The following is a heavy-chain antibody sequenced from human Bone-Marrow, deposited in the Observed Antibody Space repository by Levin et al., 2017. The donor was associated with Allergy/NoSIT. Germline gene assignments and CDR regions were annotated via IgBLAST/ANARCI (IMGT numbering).Heavy chain of an antibody. J-gene: IGHJ3*01. V-gene: IGHV3-73*01. CDR2: IRNKANTYAT. Sequence: GESLKISCAASGFTFSGSAVHWVRQASGKGLEWVGRIRNKANTYATEYAASVKGRFSISRDDSKKTAYLQMNSLKTEDTAVYYCARVYGDYGDAFDLWGQGTMVIVSS. D-gene: IGHD4-17*01. CDR1: GFTFSGSA. CDR3: ARVYGDYGDAFDL.